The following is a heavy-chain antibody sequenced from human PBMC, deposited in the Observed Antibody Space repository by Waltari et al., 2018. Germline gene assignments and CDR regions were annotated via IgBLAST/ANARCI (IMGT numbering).Heavy chain of an antibody. CDR1: GFIFSGSW. D-gene: IGHD7-27*01. Sequence: VQLVESGGNLIQPGGSLRLSCAASGFIFSGSWMHWVRQVPGKGVVWVSRSSSDGSRTTYADSVKGRFTIASDNAKNTLHLQMSSRRADDTAMYYCVRCLGDSWGRGTLVTVSS. J-gene: IGHJ4*02. CDR3: VRCLGDS. V-gene: IGHV3-74*03. CDR2: SSSDGSRT.